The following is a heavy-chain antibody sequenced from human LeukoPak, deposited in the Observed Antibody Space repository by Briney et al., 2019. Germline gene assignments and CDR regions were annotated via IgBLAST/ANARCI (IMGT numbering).Heavy chain of an antibody. CDR1: GFTFSSYA. CDR2: ISGSGGST. D-gene: IGHD5-24*01. V-gene: IGHV3-23*01. Sequence: QSGGSLRLSCAASGFTFSSYAMSWVRQAPGKGLEWVSAISGSGGSTYYADSVKGRFTISRDNSKNTLYLQMNSLRAEDTDVYYCAKPPDGYNYPDAFDIWGQGTMVTVSS. J-gene: IGHJ3*02. CDR3: AKPPDGYNYPDAFDI.